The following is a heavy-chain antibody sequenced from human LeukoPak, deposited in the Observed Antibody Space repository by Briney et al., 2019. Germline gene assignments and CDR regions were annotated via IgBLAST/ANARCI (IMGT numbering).Heavy chain of an antibody. V-gene: IGHV1-3*03. CDR1: GYTFTSYA. CDR3: AREVSGYYDSSGYPPNFDY. CDR2: INAGNGNT. J-gene: IGHJ4*02. Sequence: ASVKVSCKASGYTFTSYAMHWVRQAPGQRLEWMGWINAGNGNTKYSQEFQGRVTITRDTSASTAYMELSSLRSEDMAVYYCAREVSGYYDSSGYPPNFDYWGQGTLVTVSS. D-gene: IGHD3-22*01.